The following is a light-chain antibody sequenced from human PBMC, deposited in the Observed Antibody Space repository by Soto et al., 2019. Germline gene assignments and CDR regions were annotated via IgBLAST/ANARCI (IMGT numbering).Light chain of an antibody. CDR3: QQVKTYPLT. J-gene: IGKJ4*01. CDR2: AAS. Sequence: DIQLTQSPSFLSASVGDRVTITCRASQDISSHLAWYQQKPGKAPKLLIYAASTLQSGVPSGFGGSGSGTEFNLTITSLQPEDFAIYYCQQVKTYPLTFGGGNKVEIK. V-gene: IGKV1-9*01. CDR1: QDISSH.